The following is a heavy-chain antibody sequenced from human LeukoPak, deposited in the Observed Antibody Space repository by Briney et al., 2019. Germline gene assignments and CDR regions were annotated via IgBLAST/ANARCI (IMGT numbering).Heavy chain of an antibody. J-gene: IGHJ2*01. CDR1: GYTFTNYE. V-gene: IGHV1-8*01. Sequence: ASVKVSCKASGYTFTNYEINWVRQAAGQGLEWMGRMNPNSGDTDLAQKFQGRVTMTRNTSTNTAYMELSSLRSEDTGVYYCARVPGFCSGGSCFSDWYFDLWGRGTLVSVSS. D-gene: IGHD2-15*01. CDR2: MNPNSGDT. CDR3: ARVPGFCSGGSCFSDWYFDL.